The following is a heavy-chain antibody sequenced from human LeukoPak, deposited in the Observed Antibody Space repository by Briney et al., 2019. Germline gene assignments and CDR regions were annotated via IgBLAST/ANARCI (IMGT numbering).Heavy chain of an antibody. CDR2: IKTDGSET. Sequence: GGSLRLSCAASGFTLSNHWMDWVRQAPGKGLEWVGHIKTDGSETYYLDSLKGRISISRDNTNNALYLQMNSLRVEDTAVYYCVKNDGWFHLAQWGQGTLVTVSS. J-gene: IGHJ4*02. CDR3: VKNDGWFHLAQ. V-gene: IGHV3-7*03. CDR1: GFTLSNHW. D-gene: IGHD6-19*01.